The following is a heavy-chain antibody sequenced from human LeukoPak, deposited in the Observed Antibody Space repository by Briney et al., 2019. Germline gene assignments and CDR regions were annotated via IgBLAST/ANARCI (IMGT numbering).Heavy chain of an antibody. CDR3: ARVPSWKGYMDV. CDR2: ISYVGTNK. Sequence: PGGSLRLSCAASGLNFSRYDMHWVRQAPGKGLEWVAIISYVGTNKYYADSVKGRFTISRDNAKNSLYLQMSSLRAEDTAVYYCARVPSWKGYMDVWGKGTTVTVSS. D-gene: IGHD1-1*01. J-gene: IGHJ6*03. CDR1: GLNFSRYD. V-gene: IGHV3-30*04.